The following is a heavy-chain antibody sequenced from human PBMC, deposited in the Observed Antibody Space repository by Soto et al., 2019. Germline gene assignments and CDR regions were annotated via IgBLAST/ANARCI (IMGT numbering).Heavy chain of an antibody. CDR1: GGSISSGTSY. CDR3: ARATETPAMSGAALPYFFDY. V-gene: IGHV4-31*03. CDR2: IFYSGSF. D-gene: IGHD3-3*01. J-gene: IGHJ4*02. Sequence: SETLSLTCTVSGGSISSGTSYWSWIRQRPGKGLEWIGYIFYSGSFYYTPSLRGRVMILADTSKNQFTLRLSSVTAADTAVYYSARATETPAMSGAALPYFFDYWRQGHLVTVSS.